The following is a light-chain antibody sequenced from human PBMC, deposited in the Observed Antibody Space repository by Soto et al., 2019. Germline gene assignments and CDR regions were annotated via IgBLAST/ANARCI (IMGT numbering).Light chain of an antibody. Sequence: AIPLTQSPSSLSASVGDRVTITCRASQGISSALAWYQHKPGRAPRLLIYDASSLESGVPSRFSGSGSDTEFTLTINNLQPDDFATYHCQQYNRYSLTFGGGTKVEIK. V-gene: IGKV1-13*02. J-gene: IGKJ4*01. CDR3: QQYNRYSLT. CDR1: QGISSA. CDR2: DAS.